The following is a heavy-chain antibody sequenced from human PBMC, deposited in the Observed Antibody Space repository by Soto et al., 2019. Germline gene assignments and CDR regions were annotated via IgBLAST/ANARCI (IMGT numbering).Heavy chain of an antibody. Sequence: QVQLVESGGGVVQPGRSLRLSCAASGFTFSSYAMHWVRQAPGKGLEWVAVISYDGSNKYYADSVKGRFTISRDNSKNTLYLQMNSLRAEDTAVYYGARDSQWELYYYYGMDVWGQGTTVTVSS. CDR1: GFTFSSYA. CDR2: ISYDGSNK. J-gene: IGHJ6*02. D-gene: IGHD1-26*01. CDR3: ARDSQWELYYYYGMDV. V-gene: IGHV3-30-3*01.